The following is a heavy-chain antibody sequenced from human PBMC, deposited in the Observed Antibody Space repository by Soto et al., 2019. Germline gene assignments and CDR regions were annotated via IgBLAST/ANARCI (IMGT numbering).Heavy chain of an antibody. CDR1: GFIFSDYT. Sequence: EVQLVESGGDLVQPGGSLRLSCAASGFIFSDYTMTWVRQAPGRGLEFVSHISSSGDAIFYAESVKGRFTVSRDNAKNSLYLQMNSLRDDDTVVYFCARDHGGSTWFVGVYYFFGMDVWGQGTAVTVSS. J-gene: IGHJ6*02. CDR3: ARDHGGSTWFVGVYYFFGMDV. D-gene: IGHD6-13*01. V-gene: IGHV3-48*02. CDR2: ISSSGDAI.